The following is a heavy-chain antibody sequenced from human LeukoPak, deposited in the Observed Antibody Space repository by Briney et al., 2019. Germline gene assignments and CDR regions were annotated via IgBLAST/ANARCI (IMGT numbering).Heavy chain of an antibody. V-gene: IGHV4-59*01. CDR1: GGSISSYY. Sequence: SETLSLTCTVSGGSISSYYWSWIRQPPGKGLEWIGYIYYSGSTNYNPSLKSRVTISVDTSKNQFSLKLSSVTAADTAVYYCARGLRVVGDFDYWGQGTLVTVSS. CDR2: IYYSGST. D-gene: IGHD1-26*01. CDR3: ARGLRVVGDFDY. J-gene: IGHJ4*02.